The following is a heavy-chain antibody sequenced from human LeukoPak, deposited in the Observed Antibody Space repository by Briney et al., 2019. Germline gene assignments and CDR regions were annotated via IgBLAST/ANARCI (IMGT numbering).Heavy chain of an antibody. CDR2: IYPDDSDT. CDR3: ARQAQLAYFDY. Sequence: GESLKISCKGSGYSFTNSWIGWARQMPGKGLEWMGIIYPDDSDTRYSPSFQGQVTISADKSISTAYLQWSSLKASDTAIYYCARQAQLAYFDYWGQGTLVTVSS. D-gene: IGHD1-1*01. J-gene: IGHJ4*02. CDR1: GYSFTNSW. V-gene: IGHV5-51*01.